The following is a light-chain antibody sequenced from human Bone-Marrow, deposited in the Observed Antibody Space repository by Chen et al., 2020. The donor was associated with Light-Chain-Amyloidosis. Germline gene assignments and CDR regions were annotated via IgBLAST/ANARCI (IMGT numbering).Light chain of an antibody. CDR1: NIGSTS. CDR2: DDS. CDR3: QVWDRSSDRPV. Sequence: SYVLTYPSSVSVAPGQTATTACGGNNIGSTSVHWYQQTPGQAPLLFVYDDSDRPSGIPERLSGSNSGNTATLTISRVEAGDEADYYCQVWDRSSDRPVFGGGTKLTVL. J-gene: IGLJ3*02. V-gene: IGLV3-21*02.